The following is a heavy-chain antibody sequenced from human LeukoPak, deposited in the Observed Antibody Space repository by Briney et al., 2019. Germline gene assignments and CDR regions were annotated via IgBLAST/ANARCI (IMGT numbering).Heavy chain of an antibody. CDR3: AASTYGSGSYMAFDS. CDR2: IYPGDSDT. J-gene: IGHJ4*02. V-gene: IGHV5-51*01. CDR1: GYSFTNYW. Sequence: GESLKISCQVSGYSFTNYWIGWVRQMSGKGLDWMGIIYPGDSDTRYSPSFRGQVTISADKSINTLYLQWSSLKASGSAIYCCAASTYGSGSYMAFDSWGQGTLLTVSS. D-gene: IGHD3-10*01.